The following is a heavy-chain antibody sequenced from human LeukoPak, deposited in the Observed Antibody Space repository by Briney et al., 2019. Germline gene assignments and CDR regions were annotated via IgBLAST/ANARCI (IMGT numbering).Heavy chain of an antibody. J-gene: IGHJ4*02. CDR3: ARPPYYYGSGSSDFDY. CDR2: IYPGDSDT. CDR1: GYSFTSYW. V-gene: IGHV5-51*01. Sequence: GESLKISCKGSGYSFTSYWIGWVRQMPGKGLEWMGIIYPGDSDTRYSPSFQGQVTISADKSISTAYLQWSSLKASDTAMYYCARPPYYYGSGSSDFDYWGQGTLVIVSS. D-gene: IGHD3-10*01.